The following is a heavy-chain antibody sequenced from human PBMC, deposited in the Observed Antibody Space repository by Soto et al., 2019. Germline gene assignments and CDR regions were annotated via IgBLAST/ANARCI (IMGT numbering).Heavy chain of an antibody. CDR1: GDSISRGAYY. Sequence: PSETLSLTCTVSGDSISRGAYYWTWIRQHPVKGLEWIGYISNSGRTYYNPSLKSRVTISVDTSKNQFSLKLSSVTAADTAVYYCARSPDSSGYYPRRYYYGMDVWGQGTTVT. V-gene: IGHV4-31*03. D-gene: IGHD3-22*01. J-gene: IGHJ6*02. CDR3: ARSPDSSGYYPRRYYYGMDV. CDR2: ISNSGRT.